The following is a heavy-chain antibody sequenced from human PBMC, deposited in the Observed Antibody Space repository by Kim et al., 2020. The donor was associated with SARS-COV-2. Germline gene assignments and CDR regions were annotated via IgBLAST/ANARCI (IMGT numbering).Heavy chain of an antibody. Sequence: RFTISRDNSKNTLYLQMNSLRAEDTAVYYCAKSNPIWSGYFPYYYYGMDVWGQGTTVTVSS. J-gene: IGHJ6*02. D-gene: IGHD3-3*01. V-gene: IGHV3-30*02. CDR3: AKSNPIWSGYFPYYYYGMDV.